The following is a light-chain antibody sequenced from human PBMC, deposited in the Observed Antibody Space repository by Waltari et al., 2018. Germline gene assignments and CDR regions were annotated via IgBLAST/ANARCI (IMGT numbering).Light chain of an antibody. V-gene: IGKV3-20*01. CDR1: QSVSSSY. CDR3: QQYGSSPRVT. Sequence: EIVLTQSPGPLSLSPGERAPLSCRASQSVSSSYLAWYQQKPGQAPRLLIYGASSRATGIPDRFSGSGSGTDFTLTISRLEPEDFAVYYCQQYGSSPRVTFGQGTKVEIK. CDR2: GAS. J-gene: IGKJ1*01.